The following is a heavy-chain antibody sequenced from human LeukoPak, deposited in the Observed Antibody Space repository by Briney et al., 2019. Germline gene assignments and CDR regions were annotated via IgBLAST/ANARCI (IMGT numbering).Heavy chain of an antibody. D-gene: IGHD5-18*01. J-gene: IGHJ4*02. CDR1: GGSFSGYY. CDR3: ARGALGEDSYGLYYFDY. CDR2: INHSGST. V-gene: IGHV4-34*01. Sequence: TPSETLSLTCAVYGGSFSGYYWSWIRQPPGKGLEWIGEINHSGSTNYNPSLKSRVTISVDTSKNQFSLKLSSVTAADTAVYYCARGALGEDSYGLYYFDYWGQGTLVTVSS.